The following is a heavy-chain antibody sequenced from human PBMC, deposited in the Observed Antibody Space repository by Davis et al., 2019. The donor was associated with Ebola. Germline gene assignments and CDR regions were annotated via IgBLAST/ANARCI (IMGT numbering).Heavy chain of an antibody. V-gene: IGHV1-18*04. CDR3: ARRKGLYYYYGMDV. Sequence: ASVKVPCKASCYTFTSYGISWVRQAPGQGLEWMGWISPYNGNTNYAQKLQGRVTMTTDTSTSTAYMELRSLRSDDTAVYYCARRKGLYYYYGMDVWGKGTTVTVSS. J-gene: IGHJ6*04. CDR2: ISPYNGNT. CDR1: CYTFTSYG. D-gene: IGHD3-16*01.